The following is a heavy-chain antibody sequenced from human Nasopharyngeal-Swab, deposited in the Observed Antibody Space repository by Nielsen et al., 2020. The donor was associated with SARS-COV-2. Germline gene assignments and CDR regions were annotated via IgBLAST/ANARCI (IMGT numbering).Heavy chain of an antibody. V-gene: IGHV3-33*01. D-gene: IGHD6-19*01. CDR3: AREEMVGQWLERGY. J-gene: IGHJ4*02. CDR1: GFTFSSYG. Sequence: GESLKISCAASGFTFSSYGMHWVRQAPGKGLEWVAVIWYDGSNKYYADSVKGRFTISRDNSKNTLYLRMNSLRAEDTAVYYCAREEMVGQWLERGYWGQGTLVTVSS. CDR2: IWYDGSNK.